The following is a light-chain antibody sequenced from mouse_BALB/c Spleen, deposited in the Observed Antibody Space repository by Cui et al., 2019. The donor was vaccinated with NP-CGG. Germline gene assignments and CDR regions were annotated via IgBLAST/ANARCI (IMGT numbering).Light chain of an antibody. J-gene: IGLJ1*01. CDR2: GTN. V-gene: IGLV1*01. Sequence: QAVVTQESALTTSPGETVTLTCRSITGAVTTTNYANWVQEKPDHLFTGLIGGTNNRAPGVPARFSGSLIGDKAALTITGAQTEDEAIYFCALWYSNHWVSGGGTKLTVL. CDR3: ALWYSNHWV. CDR1: TGAVTTTNY.